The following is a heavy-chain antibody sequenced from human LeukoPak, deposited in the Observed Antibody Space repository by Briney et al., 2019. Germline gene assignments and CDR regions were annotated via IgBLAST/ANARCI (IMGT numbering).Heavy chain of an antibody. CDR1: GFTLSSYA. Sequence: GGSLRLSCAASGFTLSSYAMSWVRQAPGKGLEWVSAISDTGNTYHADSVKGRFTISRDNSKNTLYLQMNSLRAEDTAVYYCAKDPHYYDSSGYHRYFDYWGQGILVTVSS. V-gene: IGHV3-23*01. CDR3: AKDPHYYDSSGYHRYFDY. CDR2: ISDTGNT. D-gene: IGHD3-22*01. J-gene: IGHJ4*02.